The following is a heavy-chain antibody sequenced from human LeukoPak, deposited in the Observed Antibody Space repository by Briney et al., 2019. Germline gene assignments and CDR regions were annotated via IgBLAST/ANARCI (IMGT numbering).Heavy chain of an antibody. CDR1: GFTFSSYE. Sequence: GSLPLSCAASGFTFSSYEMNWVRQAPGKGLEWVSSIASGGGANRFYSESVKGRFTISRDNAKNSLYLHMNSLRAEDTGVYYCARIGTTTRGPAGLDVWGQGTTITVSS. CDR2: IASGGGANR. J-gene: IGHJ6*02. D-gene: IGHD2/OR15-2a*01. V-gene: IGHV3-48*03. CDR3: ARIGTTTRGPAGLDV.